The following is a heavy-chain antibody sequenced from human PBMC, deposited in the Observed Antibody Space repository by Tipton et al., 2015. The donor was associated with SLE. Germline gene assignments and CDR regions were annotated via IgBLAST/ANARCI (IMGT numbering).Heavy chain of an antibody. CDR1: GASISSRNYY. CDR3: ASFPLGLRPPLY. Sequence: TLSLTCTVSGASISSRNYYWSWIRQPAGKGLEWIGHIYTTGSANYNPSLKSRVTISMDTSKNHFSLKLTSVTAADTAVYYCASFPLGLRPPLYWGQGALVTVSS. V-gene: IGHV4-61*09. J-gene: IGHJ4*02. D-gene: IGHD4-17*01. CDR2: IYTTGSA.